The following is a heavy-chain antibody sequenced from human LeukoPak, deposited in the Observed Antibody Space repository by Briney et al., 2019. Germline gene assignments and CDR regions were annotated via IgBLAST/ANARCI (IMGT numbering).Heavy chain of an antibody. Sequence: GGSLRLSCAASGFTFSSYEMNWVRQAPGKGLEWVSYISSSGSTIYYADSVKGRFTISRDNAKNSLYLQMNSLRAEDTAVYYCARDPGSGGSNHWGQGTLVTVSS. D-gene: IGHD2-15*01. CDR1: GFTFSSYE. V-gene: IGHV3-48*03. CDR2: ISSSGSTI. CDR3: ARDPGSGGSNH. J-gene: IGHJ5*02.